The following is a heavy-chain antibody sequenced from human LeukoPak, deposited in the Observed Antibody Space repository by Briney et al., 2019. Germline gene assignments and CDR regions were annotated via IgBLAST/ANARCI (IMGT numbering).Heavy chain of an antibody. CDR1: GFTFSRYN. Sequence: PGGSLRLSCVASGFTFSRYNINWVRQAPGKGLEWVSSITSSSIYKNYADSVKGRFTISRDNARNSLYLQMNSLRAADTAVYYCARHWTYYDYVWGSYRPYYFDYWGQGTLVTVSS. D-gene: IGHD3-16*02. V-gene: IGHV3-21*01. CDR2: ITSSSIYK. J-gene: IGHJ4*02. CDR3: ARHWTYYDYVWGSYRPYYFDY.